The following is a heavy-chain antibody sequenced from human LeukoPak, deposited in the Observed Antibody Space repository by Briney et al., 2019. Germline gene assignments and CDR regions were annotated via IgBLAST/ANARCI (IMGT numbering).Heavy chain of an antibody. CDR3: AREETSIVTRPWY. CDR2: INPNTGVT. CDR1: GYSFTSYY. V-gene: IGHV1-2*02. D-gene: IGHD6-6*01. Sequence: ASVKVSCEASGYSFTSYYMHWVRQAPGHGLEWMGWINPNTGVTEYAQNVQGRVTMTSDTSISTTYMELSRLKSDDTAVYDCAREETSIVTRPWYWGQGTLVTVSS. J-gene: IGHJ4*02.